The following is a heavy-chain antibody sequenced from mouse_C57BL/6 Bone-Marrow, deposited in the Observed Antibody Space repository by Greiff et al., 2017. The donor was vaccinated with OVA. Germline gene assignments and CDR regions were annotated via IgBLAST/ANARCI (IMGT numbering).Heavy chain of an antibody. CDR3: ARTGSWYFDV. CDR1: GFHIKDYY. J-gene: IGHJ1*03. Sequence: EVQLQQSGAELVKPGASVKLSCTASGFHIKDYYMHWVKQRPEQGLEWIGRIDPEDGATKYAPQFQGKATITADPSSNTAYLQLSSLTSEDTAGYYCARTGSWYFDVWGTGTTVTVSS. V-gene: IGHV14-2*01. CDR2: IDPEDGAT. D-gene: IGHD1-1*01.